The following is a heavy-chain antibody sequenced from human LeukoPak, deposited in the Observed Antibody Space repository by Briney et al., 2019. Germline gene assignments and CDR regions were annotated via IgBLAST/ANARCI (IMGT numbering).Heavy chain of an antibody. CDR2: INHSGST. CDR1: GGSFSGYY. Sequence: SETLSLTCAVYGGSFSGYYWSWIRQPPGKGLEWIGEINHSGSTNYNPSLKSRVTISVDTSKNQFSLKLSSVTAADTAVYYCARGLQARGNYYYYYYMDVWGKGTTVTVSS. J-gene: IGHJ6*03. CDR3: ARGLQARGNYYYYYYMDV. V-gene: IGHV4-34*01. D-gene: IGHD3-10*01.